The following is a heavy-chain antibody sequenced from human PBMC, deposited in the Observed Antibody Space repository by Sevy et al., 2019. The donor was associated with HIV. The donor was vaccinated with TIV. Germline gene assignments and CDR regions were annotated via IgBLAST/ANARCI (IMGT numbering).Heavy chain of an antibody. J-gene: IGHJ5*02. CDR2: INPNRGGT. V-gene: IGHV1-2*02. Sequence: ASVKVSCKASGYTFTGYYMHWVRQAPGQGLEWMGWINPNRGGTNYAQKFQGRVTMTRDTSISTAYMELSRLRSDDTAVYYCARQESYCSSTSCYTNWFDPWGQGTLVTVSS. CDR3: ARQESYCSSTSCYTNWFDP. D-gene: IGHD2-2*02. CDR1: GYTFTGYY.